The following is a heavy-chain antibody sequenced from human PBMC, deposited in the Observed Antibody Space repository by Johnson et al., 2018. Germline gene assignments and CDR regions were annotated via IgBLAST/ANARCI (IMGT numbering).Heavy chain of an antibody. Sequence: VQLVQSGGGLVQPGGSLRLSCAASGFPFSDYWMNWVRQAPGEGLVWVSRLHSGGIITTYAESVRGRFTISRDNPKNMLYLQMHSLRAEDTAVYYCARPRILHYYQLPWLLRYDYYMDVWGKGTTVTVSS. V-gene: IGHV3-74*02. CDR1: GFPFSDYW. CDR2: LHSGGIIT. D-gene: IGHD2-2*01. J-gene: IGHJ6*03. CDR3: ARPRILHYYQLPWLLRYDYYMDV.